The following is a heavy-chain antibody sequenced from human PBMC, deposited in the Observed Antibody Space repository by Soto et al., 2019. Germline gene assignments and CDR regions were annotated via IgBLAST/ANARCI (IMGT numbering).Heavy chain of an antibody. CDR2: VYHSGTT. V-gene: IGHV4-4*02. Sequence: QVQLLESGPGLVKPSGTLSLTCAVSGDSIDSGSWWTWVRQSPGKGLEGIGAVYHSGTTHYNPSLKSRVTISIDMSKNHFSLNLTSVTAADTAISYCARAIIWFEDPGCLDVWGQGTTVTVS. J-gene: IGHJ6*02. CDR3: ARAIIWFEDPGCLDV. D-gene: IGHD3-10*01. CDR1: GDSIDSGSW.